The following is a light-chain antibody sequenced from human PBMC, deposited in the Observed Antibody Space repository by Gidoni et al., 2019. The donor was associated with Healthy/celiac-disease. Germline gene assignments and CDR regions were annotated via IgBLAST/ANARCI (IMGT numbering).Light chain of an antibody. CDR2: GAS. CDR1: QSVRSN. Sequence: EIVMTQSPATLSVSPGERATLSCRASQSVRSNLAWYQQKPGQAPRLLIYGASTRATGIPARFSGSGSGTEFTLTISSLQSEDFAVYYCQQYNNWPPLYTFGQXTKLEIK. CDR3: QQYNNWPPLYT. V-gene: IGKV3-15*01. J-gene: IGKJ2*01.